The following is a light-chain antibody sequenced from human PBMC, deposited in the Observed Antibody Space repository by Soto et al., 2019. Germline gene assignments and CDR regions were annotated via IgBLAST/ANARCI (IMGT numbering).Light chain of an antibody. CDR3: LSFESSLSVV. V-gene: IGLV1-40*01. J-gene: IGLJ2*01. CDR2: GNT. CDR1: SSNIGAGYD. Sequence: QSVLTQPPSVSGAPGQRVTISCTGSSSNIGAGYDVHWYQQLPGRAPKLLIYGNTNRPSGVPDRFSGSKSGTSASLAITGLQAEDEADYYCLSFESSLSVVFGGGPKLTVL.